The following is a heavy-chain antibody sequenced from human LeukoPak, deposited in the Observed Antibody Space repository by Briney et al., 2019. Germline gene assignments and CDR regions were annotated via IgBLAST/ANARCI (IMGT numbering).Heavy chain of an antibody. CDR3: ARDLNL. CDR1: GRSISNNY. Sequence: PSETLSLTCTVSGRSISNNYWGWIRQPAGKGLEWIGRIYNSGTTSNPSLKSRVTMSVDMSKNQFSLKLGSVTAADTAVYYCARDLNLWGQGTTVTVSS. V-gene: IGHV4-4*07. D-gene: IGHD1-14*01. CDR2: IYNSGT. J-gene: IGHJ6*02.